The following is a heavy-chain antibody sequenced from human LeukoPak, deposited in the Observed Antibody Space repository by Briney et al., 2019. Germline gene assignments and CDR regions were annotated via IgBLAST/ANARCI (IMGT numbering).Heavy chain of an antibody. CDR3: AVSPTIVVVPAALDY. CDR1: GFTVSSNY. J-gene: IGHJ4*02. V-gene: IGHV3-53*01. Sequence: GGSLRLSCAASGFTVSSNYMSWVRQAPGKGLEWVSVIYSGGSTYYADSVKGRFTISRDNAKNSLYLQMNSLRAEDTAVYYCAVSPTIVVVPAALDYWGQGTLVTVSS. CDR2: IYSGGST. D-gene: IGHD2-2*01.